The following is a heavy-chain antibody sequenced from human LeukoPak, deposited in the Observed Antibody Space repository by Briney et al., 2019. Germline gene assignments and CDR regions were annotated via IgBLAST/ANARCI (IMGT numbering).Heavy chain of an antibody. Sequence: PGGSPRLSCAASGFTVSSNYMSWVRQAPGKGLEWVSVIYSGGRTEYADSVKGRFTISRDNSKNTLYLQMNSLRAEDTAVYYCARESGSYYGVTLDYWGQGTLVTVSS. CDR1: GFTVSSNY. D-gene: IGHD1-26*01. J-gene: IGHJ4*02. CDR3: ARESGSYYGVTLDY. V-gene: IGHV3-66*01. CDR2: IYSGGRT.